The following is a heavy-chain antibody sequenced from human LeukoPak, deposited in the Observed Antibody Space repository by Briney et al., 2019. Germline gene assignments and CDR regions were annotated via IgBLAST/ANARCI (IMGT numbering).Heavy chain of an antibody. CDR2: VSAYNGNT. Sequence: GASVKVSCKASGYTFTSYGISWVRQAPGQGLEWMGWVSAYNGNTNYAQKLQGRVTMTTDTSTSTAYMELRSLRSDDTAVYYCARAPIAAAGTLYYYYYYYMDVWGKGTTVTVSS. CDR3: ARAPIAAAGTLYYYYYYYMDV. CDR1: GYTFTSYG. J-gene: IGHJ6*03. D-gene: IGHD6-13*01. V-gene: IGHV1-18*01.